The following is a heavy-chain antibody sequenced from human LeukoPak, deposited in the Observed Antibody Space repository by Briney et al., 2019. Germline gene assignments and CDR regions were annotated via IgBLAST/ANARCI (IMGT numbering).Heavy chain of an antibody. V-gene: IGHV4-4*07. CDR1: GGSISSYY. CDR2: IYTSGST. Sequence: SETLSLTCTVSGGSISSYYWSWIRQPAGKGLEWIGRIYTSGSTNYNPSLKSRVTMSVDTSKNQFSLKLSSVTAADTAVYYCARRTHVLRYFDWLSGGLYFDYWGQGTLVTVSS. D-gene: IGHD3-9*01. J-gene: IGHJ4*02. CDR3: ARRTHVLRYFDWLSGGLYFDY.